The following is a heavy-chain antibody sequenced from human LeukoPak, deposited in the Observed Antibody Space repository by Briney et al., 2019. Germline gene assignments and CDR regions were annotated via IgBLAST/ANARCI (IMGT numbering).Heavy chain of an antibody. V-gene: IGHV1-69*13. CDR2: IIPIFGTA. CDR3: ARDPNPDIVAVPAINHWFDP. CDR1: GGTFSSYA. D-gene: IGHD2-2*01. Sequence: SVKVSCKASGGTFSSYAISWVRQAPGQGLEWMGGIIPIFGTANYAQKFQGRVTITADESTSTAYMELSSLRSEDTAVYYCARDPNPDIVAVPAINHWFDPWGQGTLVTVSS. J-gene: IGHJ5*02.